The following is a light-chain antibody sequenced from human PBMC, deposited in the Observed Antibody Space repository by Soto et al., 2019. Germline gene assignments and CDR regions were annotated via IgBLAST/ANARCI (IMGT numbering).Light chain of an antibody. CDR2: DAF. CDR3: QQRSNWPLT. J-gene: IGKJ4*01. V-gene: IGKV3-11*01. CDR1: QSVSSY. Sequence: EIVLIQSPATLSLSPGERATLSCRASQSVSSYLAWYQQKPGQAPRLLSHDAFNRATGIPARFSGSGSGTDFTLTISSLEPEDFAVYYCQQRSNWPLTFGGGTKVEIK.